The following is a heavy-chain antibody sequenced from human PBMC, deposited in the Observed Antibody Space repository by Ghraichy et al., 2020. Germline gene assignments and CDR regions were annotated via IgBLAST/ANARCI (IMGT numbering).Heavy chain of an antibody. V-gene: IGHV3-21*01. J-gene: IGHJ6*02. CDR1: GFTFSSYT. Sequence: GGSLRLSCAASGFTFSSYTMNWVRQAPGKGLEWVSSIGGSGRYRYYADSLKGRFAISRGNAKNSLYLQMNSLSAEDAAVYYCTRDSSLPGYSYGHPLYGMDVWGQGTTVTVTS. CDR2: IGGSGRYR. D-gene: IGHD5-18*01. CDR3: TRDSSLPGYSYGHPLYGMDV.